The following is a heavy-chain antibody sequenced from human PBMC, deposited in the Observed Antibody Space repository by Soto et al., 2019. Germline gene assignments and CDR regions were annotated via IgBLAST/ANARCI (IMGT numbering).Heavy chain of an antibody. CDR3: ARDLQYSRLFYGMDV. Sequence: PSETLSLTCTVSGGSISSGGYYWSWIRQHPGKGLEWTGYIYYSGSTYYNPSLKSRVTISVDTSKNQFSLKLSSVTAADTAVYYCARDLQYSRLFYGMDVWGQGTTVTVS. J-gene: IGHJ6*02. CDR2: IYYSGST. D-gene: IGHD6-13*01. V-gene: IGHV4-31*03. CDR1: GGSISSGGYY.